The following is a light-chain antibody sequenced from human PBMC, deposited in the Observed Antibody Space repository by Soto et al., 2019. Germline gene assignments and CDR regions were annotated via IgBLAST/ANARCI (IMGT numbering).Light chain of an antibody. J-gene: IGLJ3*02. Sequence: SALTQSPSASGSPGQSVTISCTGTSSDVGGHNYVSWYQHHPGKAPKLIIYEVSKRPSGVPDRFSGSKSANTASLTVSGLQAEDEAFYYCSSTAGNNNVVFGGGTKLTVL. CDR3: SSTAGNNNVV. CDR2: EVS. V-gene: IGLV2-8*01. CDR1: SSDVGGHNY.